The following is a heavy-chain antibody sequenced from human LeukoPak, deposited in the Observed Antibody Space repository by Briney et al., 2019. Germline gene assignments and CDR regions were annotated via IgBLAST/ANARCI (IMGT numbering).Heavy chain of an antibody. D-gene: IGHD6-6*01. Sequence: SQTLSLTCTVSGGSISSGDYYWSWIRQPPGKGLEWIGYIYYSGSTNYNPSLKSRVTISVDTSKNQFSLKLSSVTAADTAVYYCARDRGSSSSEGFDPWGQGTLVTVSS. CDR3: ARDRGSSSSEGFDP. J-gene: IGHJ5*02. CDR2: IYYSGST. CDR1: GGSISSGDYY. V-gene: IGHV4-61*08.